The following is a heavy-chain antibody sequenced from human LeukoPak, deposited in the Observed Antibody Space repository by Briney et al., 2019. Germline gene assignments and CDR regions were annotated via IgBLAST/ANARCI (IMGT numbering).Heavy chain of an antibody. V-gene: IGHV4-34*01. CDR1: GGSFSGYY. CDR3: ARGTTRFDY. CDR2: INHSGST. D-gene: IGHD4-11*01. Sequence: NSSETLSLTCAVYGGSFSGYYWSWIRQPPGKGLEWIGEINHSGSTNYNPSLKSRVTISVDTSKNQFSLKLSSVTAADTAVYYCARGTTRFDYWGQGTLVTVSS. J-gene: IGHJ4*02.